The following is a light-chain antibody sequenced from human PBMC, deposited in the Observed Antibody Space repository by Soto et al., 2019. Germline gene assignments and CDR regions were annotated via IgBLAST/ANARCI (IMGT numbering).Light chain of an antibody. CDR2: DVS. CDR1: SSDVGGSNY. Sequence: QSALTQPASVSGSPGQSITISCTGTSSDVGGSNYVSWYQQHPGKAPKLMIYDVSNRPSGVSNRFSGSKSGNTASLTISGLQAEDEADYYSSSYTSSSTLLYVFGTGTKLTVL. V-gene: IGLV2-14*01. CDR3: SSYTSSSTLLYV. J-gene: IGLJ1*01.